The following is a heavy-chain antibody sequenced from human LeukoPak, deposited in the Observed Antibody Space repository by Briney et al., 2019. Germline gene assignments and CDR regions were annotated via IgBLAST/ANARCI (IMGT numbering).Heavy chain of an antibody. CDR3: ARYCISSSCYKPP. D-gene: IGHD2-2*02. J-gene: IGHJ5*02. CDR1: AFTFSIYA. CDR2: IKSKTDGGTT. Sequence: GRSLRLSCAASAFTFSIYAMSWVRQAPGKGLEWVGRIKSKTDGGTTDYPAPVKGRFTISRDDSKNTLCLQMNSLKTEDTAVYYCARYCISSSCYKPPWGQGTLVTVTS. V-gene: IGHV3-15*01.